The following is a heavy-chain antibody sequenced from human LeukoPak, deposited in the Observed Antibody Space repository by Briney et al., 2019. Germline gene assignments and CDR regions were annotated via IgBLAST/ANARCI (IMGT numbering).Heavy chain of an antibody. J-gene: IGHJ4*02. V-gene: IGHV1-24*01. D-gene: IGHD3-22*01. Sequence: ASVKVSCKVSGYTLTELSMHWVRQAPGKGLEWMGGFDPEDGETIYAQKFQGRVTMTEDTSTDTAYMELSSLRSEDTAVYYCATDRPYYYGSSGYYYFDYWGQGTLVTVSS. CDR3: ATDRPYYYGSSGYYYFDY. CDR2: FDPEDGET. CDR1: GYTLTELS.